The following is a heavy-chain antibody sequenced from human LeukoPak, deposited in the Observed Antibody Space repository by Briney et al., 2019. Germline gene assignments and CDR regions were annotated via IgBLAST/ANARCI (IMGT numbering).Heavy chain of an antibody. J-gene: IGHJ4*02. D-gene: IGHD6-19*01. V-gene: IGHV1-18*04. CDR1: GYTFTSYG. CDR2: ISAYNGNT. Sequence: ASVKVSCKASGYTFTSYGISWVRQAPGQGLEWMGWISAYNGNTNYAQKLQGRVTMTTDTSTSTAYMELRSLRSDDTAVYYCARDYGGDSSGWYVTDYWGQGTLVTVSS. CDR3: ARDYGGDSSGWYVTDY.